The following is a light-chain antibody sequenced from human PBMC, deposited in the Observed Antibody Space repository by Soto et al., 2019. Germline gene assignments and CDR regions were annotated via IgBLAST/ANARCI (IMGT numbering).Light chain of an antibody. CDR3: QQYYCTPWT. J-gene: IGKJ1*01. CDR1: QSVLSSSNNKNY. CDR2: WAS. Sequence: DIVMTQSPDSLAVSLGERATINCKSSQSVLSSSNNKNYLAWYQQKPGQPPKLLIYWASTRESGVPDRFSGSGSGTDFTLTISSLRAEDVAVYYCQQYYCTPWTFGQGTKVEIK. V-gene: IGKV4-1*01.